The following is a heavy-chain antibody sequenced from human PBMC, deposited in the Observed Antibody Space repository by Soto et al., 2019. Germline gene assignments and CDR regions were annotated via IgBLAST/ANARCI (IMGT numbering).Heavy chain of an antibody. CDR1: GYTFTVYC. V-gene: IGHV1-2*02. J-gene: IGHJ4*02. Sequence: ASVKVSCKASGYTFTVYCMHWVRQAPGQGLEWMGWINPKSGGTMYPQKFQGRVTMTWDTSISTAYMALTRLRSDDTAVYYCARDLAKGGGSAGFDYWRQGTLVTVSS. D-gene: IGHD1-26*01. CDR2: INPKSGGT. CDR3: ARDLAKGGGSAGFDY.